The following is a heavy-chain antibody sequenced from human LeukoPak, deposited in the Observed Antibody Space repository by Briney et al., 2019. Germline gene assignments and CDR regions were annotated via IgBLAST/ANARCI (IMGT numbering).Heavy chain of an antibody. Sequence: SETLSLTCAVYGGSFSGYYWSWIRQPPGKGLEWIGEINHSGSTNYNPSLKSRVTISVDTSKNQFSLKLSSVTAADTAVYYCARGGSGGDYWGNYSYYYMDVWGKGTTVTVSS. CDR2: INHSGST. D-gene: IGHD2-21*02. J-gene: IGHJ6*03. CDR3: ARGGSGGDYWGNYSYYYMDV. V-gene: IGHV4-34*01. CDR1: GGSFSGYY.